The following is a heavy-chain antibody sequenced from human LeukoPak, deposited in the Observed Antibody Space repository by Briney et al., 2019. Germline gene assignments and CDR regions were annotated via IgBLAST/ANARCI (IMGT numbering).Heavy chain of an antibody. J-gene: IGHJ4*02. CDR2: ISSNGDST. D-gene: IGHD3-22*01. CDR3: VKGLRYYDSSDTFDY. CDR1: GFTFSSYA. Sequence: PGGSLRLSCSASGFTFSSYAMHWVRQAPGKGLEYVSAISSNGDSTYYADSVKGRFTISNDNSKNTLYLQMSSLRAEDTAVYYCVKGLRYYDSSDTFDYWGQGTLVTVSS. V-gene: IGHV3-64D*06.